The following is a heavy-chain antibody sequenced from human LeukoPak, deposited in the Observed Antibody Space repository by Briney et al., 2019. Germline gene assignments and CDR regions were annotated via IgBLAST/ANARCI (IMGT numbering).Heavy chain of an antibody. CDR3: ARVSPGYGDYVISAFDI. CDR2: ISAYNGNT. Sequence: ASVKVSCKASGYIFTSYGISWVRQAPGQGLEWMGWISAYNGNTKYARKLQGRVTMTTDTSTSTAYMELRSLRSDDTAVYYCARVSPGYGDYVISAFDIWGQGTMVTVSS. D-gene: IGHD4-17*01. CDR1: GYIFTSYG. J-gene: IGHJ3*02. V-gene: IGHV1-18*01.